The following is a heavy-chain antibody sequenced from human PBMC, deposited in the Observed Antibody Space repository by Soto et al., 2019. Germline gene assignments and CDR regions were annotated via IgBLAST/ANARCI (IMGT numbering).Heavy chain of an antibody. J-gene: IGHJ4*02. CDR2: IFWDDDK. CDR3: ARLNDGDYTF. CDR1: GFSVTSDGVG. D-gene: IGHD4-17*01. Sequence: QITFKESGPTLVKPKQTLALTCTFSGFSVTSDGVGVGWIRQPPGKALEWLAVIFWDDDKRYSPSLESRLSIARDTSQDQVFLTMTNMESVDTATYYCARLNDGDYTFWGQGTRVTGSS. V-gene: IGHV2-5*02.